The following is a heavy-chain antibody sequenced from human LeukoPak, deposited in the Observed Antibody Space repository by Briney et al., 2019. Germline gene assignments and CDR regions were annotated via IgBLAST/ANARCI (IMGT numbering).Heavy chain of an antibody. V-gene: IGHV1-8*01. CDR3: ARVKPVPTVSFDP. Sequence: ASVKVSCKASGYTLSDYDINWVRQAPGQGLEYMGWINPNSLIPGYARKFRGRVTLTMVTSIRTAYMELSGLTYDDTAIYYCARVKPVPTVSFDPWGQGTLVTVSS. CDR2: INPNSLIP. J-gene: IGHJ5*02. D-gene: IGHD4-17*01. CDR1: GYTLSDYD.